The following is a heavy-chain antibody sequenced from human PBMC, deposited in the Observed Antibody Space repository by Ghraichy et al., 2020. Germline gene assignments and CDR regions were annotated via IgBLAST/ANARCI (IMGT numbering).Heavy chain of an antibody. CDR1: GGSIDSSY. CDR3: ANTGDSFDTSGAFDY. CDR2: IYYTGST. D-gene: IGHD7-27*01. Sequence: SETLSLTCTVSGGSIDSSYWSWIRQPPGKGLEWIGYIYYTGSTNYNPSLKSRLTMSLDTSENQVSLRLNSVTAADTAVYYCANTGDSFDTSGAFDYWGQGILVTVSS. J-gene: IGHJ4*02. V-gene: IGHV4-59*08.